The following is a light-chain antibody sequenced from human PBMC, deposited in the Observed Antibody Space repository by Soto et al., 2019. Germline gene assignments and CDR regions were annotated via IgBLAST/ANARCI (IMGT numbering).Light chain of an antibody. V-gene: IGKV1-39*01. CDR3: QQSYSTPIT. CDR1: QDINVY. J-gene: IGKJ5*01. CDR2: SAS. Sequence: DIQMTQSPSSVSASIGDTVTITCRASQDINVYLNWYQQKPGEVPKLLIYSASTLHSGVPSRFTGSGSGTDFTLTISSLQPEDFATYYCQQSYSTPITFGQGTRLEI.